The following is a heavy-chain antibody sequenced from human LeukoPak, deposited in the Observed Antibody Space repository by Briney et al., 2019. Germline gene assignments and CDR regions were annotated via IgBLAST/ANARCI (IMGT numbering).Heavy chain of an antibody. V-gene: IGHV4-59*01. Sequence: PSETLSLTCTVSGGSISSFYWNWIRQPPGKGLEWIGYIYYSGSTYYNPSLKSRVTISVDTSKNQFSLKLSSVTAADTAVYYCARDRGGRTFDYWGQGTLVIVSS. J-gene: IGHJ4*02. CDR1: GGSISSFY. CDR3: ARDRGGRTFDY. CDR2: IYYSGST. D-gene: IGHD3-16*01.